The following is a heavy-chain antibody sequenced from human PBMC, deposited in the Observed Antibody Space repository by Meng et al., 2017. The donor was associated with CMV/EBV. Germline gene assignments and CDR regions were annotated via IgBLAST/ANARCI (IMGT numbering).Heavy chain of an antibody. V-gene: IGHV3-74*01. D-gene: IGHD6-13*01. CDR2: INSDGSST. CDR3: ARRPGYSSSWSGDAFDI. Sequence: GESLKISCAASGFTFSSYWMHWVRQAPGKGLVWVSRINSDGSSTSYADSVKGRFTISRDNAKNTLYLQMNSLRAEDTAVYYCARRPGYSSSWSGDAFDIWGQGTMVTVSS. J-gene: IGHJ3*02. CDR1: GFTFSSYW.